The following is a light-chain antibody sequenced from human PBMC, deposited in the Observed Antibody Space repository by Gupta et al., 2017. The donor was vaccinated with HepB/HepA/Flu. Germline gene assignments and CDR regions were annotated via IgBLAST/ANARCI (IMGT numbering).Light chain of an antibody. CDR1: SSDVGGYNY. CDR2: DVS. V-gene: IGLV2-14*01. Sequence: QSALTQPASVSGSPGQSITISCTGTSSDVGGYNYVSWYQQHPGKDPKRMIYDVSNRPSGVSNRFSGSKSGNTASLTITGLQAEDEADDYCSSYTSSSTLWVFGTGTKVTVL. CDR3: SSYTSSSTLWV. J-gene: IGLJ1*01.